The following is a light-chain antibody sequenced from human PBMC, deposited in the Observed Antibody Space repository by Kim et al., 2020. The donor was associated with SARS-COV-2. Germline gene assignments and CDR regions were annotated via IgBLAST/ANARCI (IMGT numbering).Light chain of an antibody. CDR3: QQYNGYPLT. J-gene: IGKJ4*01. V-gene: IGKV1-5*01. CDR1: QSISSW. Sequence: GDRVTITCRASQSISSWLAWYQQKPGKAPNLLIYDASILESGVPSRFSGSGSGTEFTLTITSLQPDDFATYYCQQYNGYPLTFGGGTKVDIK. CDR2: DAS.